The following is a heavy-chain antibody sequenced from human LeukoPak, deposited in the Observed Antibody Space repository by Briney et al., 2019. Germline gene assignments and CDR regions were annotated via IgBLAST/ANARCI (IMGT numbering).Heavy chain of an antibody. CDR2: ISAYNGNT. D-gene: IGHD6-19*01. J-gene: IGHJ4*02. CDR1: GYTFTSYG. Sequence: AASVKVSCKASGYTFTSYGFSWVRQAPGQGLEWMGWISAYNGNTNYAQKLQGRVTMTTDTSTSTAYMELRSLRSDDTAVYYCARDLSSGWYYYFDYWGQGTLVTVSS. V-gene: IGHV1-18*01. CDR3: ARDLSSGWYYYFDY.